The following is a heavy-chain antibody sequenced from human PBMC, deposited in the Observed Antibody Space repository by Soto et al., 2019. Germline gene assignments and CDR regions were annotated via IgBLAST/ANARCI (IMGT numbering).Heavy chain of an antibody. D-gene: IGHD3-10*01. J-gene: IGHJ6*02. CDR3: ASSRSTRGYGMDV. Sequence: GESLKISCKGSGYSFTSYWIGWVRQMPGKGLEWMGIIYPGDSDTRYSPSFQGQVTISADKSISTAYLHWSSLKASDTAMYYCASSRSTRGYGMDVWGQGTTVTVSS. V-gene: IGHV5-51*01. CDR1: GYSFTSYW. CDR2: IYPGDSDT.